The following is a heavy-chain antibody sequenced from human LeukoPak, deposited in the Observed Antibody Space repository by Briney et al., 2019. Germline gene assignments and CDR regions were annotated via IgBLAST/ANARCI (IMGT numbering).Heavy chain of an antibody. D-gene: IGHD2-15*01. J-gene: IGHJ4*02. Sequence: PGGSLRLSCAASGFTFSSYWMHWVRQAPGKGLVWVSRINSDGSSTSYADSVKGRFTISRDNAKNTLYLQMNSLRAEDTAVYYRASFPRGYCSGGSCYKWDYWGQGTLVTVSS. CDR2: INSDGSST. V-gene: IGHV3-74*01. CDR3: ASFPRGYCSGGSCYKWDY. CDR1: GFTFSSYW.